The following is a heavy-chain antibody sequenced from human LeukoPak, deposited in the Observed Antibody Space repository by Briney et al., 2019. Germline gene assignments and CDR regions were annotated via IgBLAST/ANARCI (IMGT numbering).Heavy chain of an antibody. CDR2: IYYSGST. CDR3: ARLGRWLQF. D-gene: IGHD5-24*01. Sequence: SETLSLTCTVSGGSISSYYWSWIRQPPGKGLEWIGYIYYSGSTNYNPSLKSRVTISSDTSKNQFSLKLSSVTAADTAVYYCARLGRWLQFWGQGTLVTVSS. CDR1: GGSISSYY. V-gene: IGHV4-59*08. J-gene: IGHJ4*02.